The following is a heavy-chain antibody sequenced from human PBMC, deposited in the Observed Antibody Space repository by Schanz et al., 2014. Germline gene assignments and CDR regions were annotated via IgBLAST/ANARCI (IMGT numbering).Heavy chain of an antibody. CDR1: GFTLSDYY. J-gene: IGHJ4*02. V-gene: IGHV3-11*04. D-gene: IGHD6-19*01. CDR2: ICISGNTI. Sequence: VQLLESGGGLVQPGGSLRLSCAASGFTLSDYYMSWIRQAPGKGLEWVSYICISGNTIYYADSVKGRFTISRDNAKNSLFLQMNRLRAEDTALYYCAIIGVMVAVAGTRADYWGQGTLVTVSS. CDR3: AIIGVMVAVAGTRADY.